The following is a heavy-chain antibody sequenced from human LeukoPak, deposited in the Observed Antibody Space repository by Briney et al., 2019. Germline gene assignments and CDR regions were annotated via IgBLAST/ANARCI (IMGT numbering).Heavy chain of an antibody. CDR3: AREVGDYYDSSGSFGY. CDR2: INSDGSRT. D-gene: IGHD3-22*01. V-gene: IGHV3-74*01. CDR1: GFSFSSHW. Sequence: PGGSLRLSCAASGFSFSSHWMHWVRPGPGKGLGWVSLINSDGSRTIYADSVKGRFTISRDSAKNTLYLQMNSLRAEDTAVYYCAREVGDYYDSSGSFGYWGQGTLVTVSS. J-gene: IGHJ4*02.